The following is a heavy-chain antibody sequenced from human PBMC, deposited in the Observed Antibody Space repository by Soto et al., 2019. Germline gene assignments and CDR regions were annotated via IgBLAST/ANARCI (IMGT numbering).Heavy chain of an antibody. Sequence: EVQLVESGGGLVQPGGSLKLSCAASGFTFSGSAMHWVRQASGRGLEWVGRIRSKANNYATAYSASGKGRFSISRDDSKNTADLQKNSPKTEDQAGDYLARGGVITTDDFDYWGQGTLVTVSS. CDR1: GFTFSGSA. V-gene: IGHV3-73*02. CDR2: IRSKANNYAT. CDR3: ARGGVITTDDFDY. J-gene: IGHJ4*02. D-gene: IGHD3-16*02.